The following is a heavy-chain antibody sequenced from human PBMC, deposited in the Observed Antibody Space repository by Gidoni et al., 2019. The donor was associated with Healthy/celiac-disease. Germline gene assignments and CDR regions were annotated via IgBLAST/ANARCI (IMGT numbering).Heavy chain of an antibody. V-gene: IGHV3-30*18. CDR3: AKGQSSPAAIPGGMDV. D-gene: IGHD2-2*02. J-gene: IGHJ6*02. CDR1: GFTFRSYC. Sequence: QVQLVESGGGVVQPGRSLRLSCAASGFTFRSYCMHWVRQAPGKGLGCVAVISYDGSNKYYADSVKGRFTISRYKSKNTLYLQMNSRRAEDTAVYYCAKGQSSPAAIPGGMDVWGQGTTVTVSS. CDR2: ISYDGSNK.